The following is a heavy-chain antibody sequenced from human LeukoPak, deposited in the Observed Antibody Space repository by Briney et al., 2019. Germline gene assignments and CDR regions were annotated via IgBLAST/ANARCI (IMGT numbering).Heavy chain of an antibody. V-gene: IGHV3-33*01. CDR2: VWADGSKE. CDR1: GFLFTMYG. CDR3: ARDRGGNAPHDY. D-gene: IGHD4-23*01. J-gene: IGHJ4*02. Sequence: PRGSLRLSCETSGFLFTMYGMHWVRQAPGKGLEWVAIVWADGSKEDYADSVKGRFTISRDRFTSTLYLQMDNLRAEDTAIYYCARDRGGNAPHDYWGQGTLVIVSS.